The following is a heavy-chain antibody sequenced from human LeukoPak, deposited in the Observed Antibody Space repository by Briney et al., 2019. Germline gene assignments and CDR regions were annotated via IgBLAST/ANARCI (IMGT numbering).Heavy chain of an antibody. CDR2: INHSGST. Sequence: PSETLSLTCAVYGGSFSGYYWSWIRPPPGKGLEWIGEINHSGSTNYNPSLKSRVTISVDTSKNQFSLKLSSVTAADTAVYYCARSSSRGYYYYYGMDVWGQGTTVTVSS. CDR1: GGSFSGYY. D-gene: IGHD6-13*01. J-gene: IGHJ6*02. V-gene: IGHV4-34*01. CDR3: ARSSSRGYYYYYGMDV.